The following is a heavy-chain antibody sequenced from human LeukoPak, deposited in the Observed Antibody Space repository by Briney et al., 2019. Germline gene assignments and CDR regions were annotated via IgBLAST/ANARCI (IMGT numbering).Heavy chain of an antibody. Sequence: GGSLRLSCTASGFTFGDYAMSWVRQAPGKGLEWVGFIRSKAYGGTTEYAASVKGRFTISRDDSKSIAYLQMNSLRAEDTAVYYCARGHSSSPNWFDPWGQGTLVTVSS. CDR3: ARGHSSSPNWFDP. D-gene: IGHD6-13*01. V-gene: IGHV3-49*04. CDR1: GFTFGDYA. CDR2: IRSKAYGGTT. J-gene: IGHJ5*02.